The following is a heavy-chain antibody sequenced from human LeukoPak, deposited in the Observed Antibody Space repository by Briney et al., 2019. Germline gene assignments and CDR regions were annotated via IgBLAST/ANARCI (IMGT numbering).Heavy chain of an antibody. V-gene: IGHV1-2*02. D-gene: IGHD2-2*01. CDR2: INPNSGGT. Sequence: ASVKVSCKASGYTFTGYYMHWVRQAPGQGLEWMGWINPNSGGTNYAQKFQGRVTMTRDTSISTAYMELSRLRSDDTAVYYCANPGGLNCSSTSCYDEQLPLYYYYGMDVWGQGTTVTVSS. J-gene: IGHJ6*02. CDR1: GYTFTGYY. CDR3: ANPGGLNCSSTSCYDEQLPLYYYYGMDV.